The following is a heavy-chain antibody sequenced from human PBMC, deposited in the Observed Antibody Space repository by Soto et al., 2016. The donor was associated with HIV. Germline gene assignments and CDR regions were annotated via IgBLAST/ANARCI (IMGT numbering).Heavy chain of an antibody. CDR1: GFIFSSYA. CDR2: IVYSGGNT. V-gene: IGHV3-23*01. Sequence: EVQLLESGGGLVQPGGSLRLSCAASGFIFSSYAMSWVCQAPGKGLEWVSIVYSGGNTDYADSVKGRFTISRDTSKNTLNLQMNSLRVEDTAIYYCASGLAAAGTTAFDSWGQGTLVTVSS. J-gene: IGHJ4*02. D-gene: IGHD6-25*01. CDR3: ASGLAAAGTTAFDS.